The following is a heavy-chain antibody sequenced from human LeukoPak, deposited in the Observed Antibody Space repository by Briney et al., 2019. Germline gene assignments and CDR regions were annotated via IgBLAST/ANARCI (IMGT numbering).Heavy chain of an antibody. CDR2: INPNGGGT. V-gene: IGHV1-2*06. CDR3: ARERKITIFGVACDY. Sequence: ASVKFSCKASGYTFTGYYIHWVRQAPGQGLEWMGRINPNGGGTNYAQKFQGRVTMTSDTSISTACMELSRLRSDDTAVYYCARERKITIFGVACDYWGQGTLVTVSS. CDR1: GYTFTGYY. D-gene: IGHD3-3*01. J-gene: IGHJ4*02.